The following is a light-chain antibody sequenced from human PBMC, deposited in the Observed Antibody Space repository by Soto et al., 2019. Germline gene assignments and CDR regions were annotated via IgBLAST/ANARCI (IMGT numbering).Light chain of an antibody. CDR1: QSVSSN. CDR2: GAS. V-gene: IGKV3-15*01. J-gene: IGKJ2*01. CDR3: QQYNNWPRT. Sequence: EIVMTQSPATLSVSPGERATVSCRASQSVSSNLAWYQQKPGQAPRLLIYGASTRATGIPARFSGSGSGTGFTLTICRLQSEDFAVYYCQQYNNWPRTFGQGTKLEIK.